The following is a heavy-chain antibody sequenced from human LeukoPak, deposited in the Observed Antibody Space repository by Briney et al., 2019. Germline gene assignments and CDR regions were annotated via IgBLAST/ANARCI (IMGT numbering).Heavy chain of an antibody. CDR1: GFTFSSYA. CDR2: ISGSGSST. J-gene: IGHJ2*01. V-gene: IGHV3-23*01. CDR3: AKDPSATIVVSYWYFDL. Sequence: GGSLRLSCAASGFTFSSYAMNWVRQAPGKGLEWVSAISGSGSSTYYADSVKGRFTISRDNSKNSLYLQMNSLRAEDTAVYYCAKDPSATIVVSYWYFDLWGRGTLVTVSS. D-gene: IGHD3-22*01.